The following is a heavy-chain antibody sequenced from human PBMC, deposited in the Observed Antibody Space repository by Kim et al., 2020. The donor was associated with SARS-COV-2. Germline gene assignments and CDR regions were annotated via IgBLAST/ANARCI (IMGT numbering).Heavy chain of an antibody. CDR2: VKSDGSDS. D-gene: IGHD5-12*01. V-gene: IGHV3-74*01. Sequence: GGSLILSCSVSGFTFSTYWMHWVRQAPGKGLVWVSRVKSDGSDSDYADSVKGRFSISRDNAKSTLYLQMNSLRGEDTAVYYCTRRYDGRSGFDYWGQGTLVTVSS. J-gene: IGHJ4*02. CDR1: GFTFSTYW. CDR3: TRRYDGRSGFDY.